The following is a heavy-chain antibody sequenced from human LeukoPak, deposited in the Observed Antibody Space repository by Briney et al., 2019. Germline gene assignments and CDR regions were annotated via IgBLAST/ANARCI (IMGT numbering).Heavy chain of an antibody. Sequence: PGRSLRLSCAASGFTFSSYAMHCVRQAPGKGLEWVAVISYDGSNKYYADSVKGRFTISRDNSKNTLYLEMNSLRAEDTAMYYCARGVTTGYLPYWGQGTLVTVSS. CDR1: GFTFSSYA. J-gene: IGHJ1*01. CDR3: ARGVTTGYLPY. V-gene: IGHV3-30-3*01. CDR2: ISYDGSNK. D-gene: IGHD3-9*01.